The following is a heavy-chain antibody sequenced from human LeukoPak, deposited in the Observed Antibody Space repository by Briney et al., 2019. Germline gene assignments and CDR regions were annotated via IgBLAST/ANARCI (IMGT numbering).Heavy chain of an antibody. Sequence: SGTPSLTCAVSGGSISSSNWWSWVRQPPGKGLEWIGEIYHSGSTNYNPSLKSRVTISVDKSKNQFSLKLSSVTAADTAVYYCARDLYDILTGYYLLRGAFDIWGQGTMVTVSS. CDR1: GGSISSSNW. CDR2: IYHSGST. D-gene: IGHD3-9*01. CDR3: ARDLYDILTGYYLLRGAFDI. V-gene: IGHV4-4*02. J-gene: IGHJ3*02.